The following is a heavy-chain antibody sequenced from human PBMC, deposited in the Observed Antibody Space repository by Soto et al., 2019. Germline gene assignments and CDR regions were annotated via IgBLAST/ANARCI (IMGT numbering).Heavy chain of an antibody. CDR3: ARDRANHGSGRNWFDP. D-gene: IGHD3-10*01. CDR2: ISYDGSNK. J-gene: IGHJ5*02. V-gene: IGHV3-30-3*01. Sequence: QVQLVESGGGVVQPGRSLRLSCAASGFTFSSYAMHWVRQAPGKGLEWVAVISYDGSNKYYADSVKGRFTISRDNSKNTLYLQMNSLRAEDTAVYYCARDRANHGSGRNWFDPWGQGTLVTVSS. CDR1: GFTFSSYA.